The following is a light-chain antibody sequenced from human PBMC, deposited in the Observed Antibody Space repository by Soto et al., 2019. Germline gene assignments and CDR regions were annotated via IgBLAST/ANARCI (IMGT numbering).Light chain of an antibody. CDR2: LNSDGSH. V-gene: IGLV4-69*01. CDR3: QTWGTGIQV. CDR1: SGHSSYA. J-gene: IGLJ2*01. Sequence: QLVLTQSPSASASLGASVKLTCTLSSGHSSYAIAWHQQQPEKGPRYLMKLNSDGSHSKGDGIPDRFSGSSSGAERYLTSSSLQSEDEAYYYCQTWGTGIQVFGGGTKLTFL.